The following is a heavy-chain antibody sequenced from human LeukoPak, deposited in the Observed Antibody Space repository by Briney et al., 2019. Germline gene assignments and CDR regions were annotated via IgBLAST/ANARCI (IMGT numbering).Heavy chain of an antibody. CDR3: AKERSSGWPFDY. V-gene: IGHV3-23*01. J-gene: IGHJ4*02. CDR1: GFTFSSYA. D-gene: IGHD6-19*01. CDR2: ISGSGDRT. Sequence: GGSLRLSCAASGFTFSSYAMSWVRQAAGKGLEWVSGISGSGDRTHDADSVKGRFTISRDDSKNTVYLQMNSLRADDTAVYYCAKERSSGWPFDYWGQGTLVTVSS.